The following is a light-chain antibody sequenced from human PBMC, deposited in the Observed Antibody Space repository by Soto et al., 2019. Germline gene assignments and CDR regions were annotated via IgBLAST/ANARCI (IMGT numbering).Light chain of an antibody. CDR3: QQYYSTPPS. V-gene: IGKV4-1*01. J-gene: IGKJ4*01. Sequence: DIMMTQCPDSLSVSLGERATINCKSSQSVLYSSNNRNYLAWYQQKPGQPPKXXIYWASTRESGVPDRFSGSGSGTDFTLTISSLQAEDVAVYYCQQYYSTPPSFGGGTKVDIK. CDR1: QSVLYSSNNRNY. CDR2: WAS.